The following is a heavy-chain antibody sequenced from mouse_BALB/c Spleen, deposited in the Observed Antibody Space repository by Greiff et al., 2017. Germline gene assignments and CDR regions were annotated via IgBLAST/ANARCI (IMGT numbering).Heavy chain of an antibody. CDR3: ARHEGSITTAAWFAY. J-gene: IGHJ3*01. CDR1: GFSLTSYG. D-gene: IGHD1-1*01. CDR2: IWSDGST. V-gene: IGHV2-6-2*01. Sequence: QVHVKQSGPDLVAPSQSLSITCTVSGFSLTSYGVHWVRQPPGKGLEWLVVIWSDGSTTYNSALKSRLSISKDNSKSQVFLKMNSLQTDDTAMYYCARHEGSITTAAWFAYWGQGTLVTVSA.